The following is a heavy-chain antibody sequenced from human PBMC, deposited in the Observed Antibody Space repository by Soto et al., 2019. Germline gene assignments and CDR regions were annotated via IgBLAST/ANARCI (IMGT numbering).Heavy chain of an antibody. J-gene: IGHJ1*01. V-gene: IGHV4-61*01. D-gene: IGHD3-22*01. CDR1: GGSVISGSYY. Sequence: SETLSLTCTVSGGSVISGSYYWSWIRQPPGKGLEWIGYIYYSGSTNYNPSLKSRVTISVDTSKNQFSLKLSSVTAADTAVYYCARVGYYDSSGTTEYFQHWGQGTLVTVSS. CDR3: ARVGYYDSSGTTEYFQH. CDR2: IYYSGST.